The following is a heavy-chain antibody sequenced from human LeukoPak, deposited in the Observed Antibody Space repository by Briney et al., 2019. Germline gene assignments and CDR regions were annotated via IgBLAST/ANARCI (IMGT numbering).Heavy chain of an antibody. CDR3: ARDLVPTPGAVVVPAAILGDAFDI. J-gene: IGHJ3*02. CDR2: ISAYNGKT. V-gene: IGHV1-18*01. D-gene: IGHD2-2*01. Sequence: ASVKVSFKGSGYTFTIYGISWVRQAPGQGKEGMGWISAYNGKTNYSQKLQGRVTMTTDTSTSTAYMELRSLRSDDTAVYYCARDLVPTPGAVVVPAAILGDAFDIWGQGTTVTVSS. CDR1: GYTFTIYG.